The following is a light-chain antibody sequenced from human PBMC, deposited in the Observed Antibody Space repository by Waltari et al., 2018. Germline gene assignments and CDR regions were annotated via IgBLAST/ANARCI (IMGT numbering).Light chain of an antibody. Sequence: QSALTQPASVSGSPGQSITIPCTGTSRDVGSYNLVSLYQQHPGKAPKLMIYEGSKRPSGVSNRFSGSKSGNTASLTISGLQAEDEADYYCCSYAGSSSWVFGGGTKLTVL. CDR1: SRDVGSYNL. J-gene: IGLJ3*02. CDR2: EGS. V-gene: IGLV2-23*01. CDR3: CSYAGSSSWV.